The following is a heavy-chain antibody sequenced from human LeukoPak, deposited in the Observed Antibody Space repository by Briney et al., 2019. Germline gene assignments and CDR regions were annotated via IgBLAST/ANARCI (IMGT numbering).Heavy chain of an antibody. CDR2: INPNSGGT. D-gene: IGHD6-6*01. V-gene: IGHV1-2*02. Sequence: VASVKVSCKASGYTFTGYCMHWVRQAPGQGLEWMGWINPNSGGTNYAQKFQGRVTMTRDTSISTAYMELSRLRSDDTAVYYCARDLAARRKPNYFDYWGQGTLVTASS. J-gene: IGHJ4*02. CDR3: ARDLAARRKPNYFDY. CDR1: GYTFTGYC.